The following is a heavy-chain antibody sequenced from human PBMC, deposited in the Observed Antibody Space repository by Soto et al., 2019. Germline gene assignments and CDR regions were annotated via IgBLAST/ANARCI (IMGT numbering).Heavy chain of an antibody. CDR2: ISAYNRNI. CDR1: GYTLTTYD. Sequence: QVQLVQSGAEVKKPGASVKVSCKASGYTLTTYDISWVRQASGQGLEWMGWISAYNRNIKYIQKFQGRVTMTTDTSTSTAYMELRSLRSDDTAVYYCARHREGGYTYGYDYWGQGTLVTVSS. V-gene: IGHV1-18*01. D-gene: IGHD5-18*01. CDR3: ARHREGGYTYGYDY. J-gene: IGHJ4*02.